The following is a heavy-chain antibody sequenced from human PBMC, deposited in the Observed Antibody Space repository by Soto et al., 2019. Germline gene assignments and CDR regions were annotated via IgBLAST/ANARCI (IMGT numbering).Heavy chain of an antibody. CDR3: VRVPN. J-gene: IGHJ1*01. CDR2: IILIFHTT. Sequence: VKVYCKASGGSFSGVAVGWVRLAPGRGHGWMGGIILIFHTTNYAGTFHGRLTITADESTSTASMERTSLSSAHTAVYYCVRVPNLGQSTHVTVSS. CDR1: GGSFSGVA. V-gene: IGHV1-69*13.